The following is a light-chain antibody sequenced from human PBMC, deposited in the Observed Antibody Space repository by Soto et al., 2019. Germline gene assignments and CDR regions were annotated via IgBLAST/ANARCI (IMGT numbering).Light chain of an antibody. CDR2: GAS. CDR3: EQYVSSPFT. V-gene: IGKV3-20*01. J-gene: IGKJ3*01. CDR1: QSLTSNF. Sequence: EIVLTQSPGTLSLSPGETATLSCRASQSLTSNFVAWYQQKPGQAPRLLVYGASYRATGIPDRFSGSGSGTDFTLTINRPEPEDFAVYYCEQYVSSPFTFGPGTKVDL.